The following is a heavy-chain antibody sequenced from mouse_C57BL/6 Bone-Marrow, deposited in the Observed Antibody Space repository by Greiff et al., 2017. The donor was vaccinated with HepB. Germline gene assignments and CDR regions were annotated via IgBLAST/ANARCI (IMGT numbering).Heavy chain of an antibody. CDR1: GYAFSSYW. Sequence: VKLMESGAELVKPGASVKISCKASGYAFSSYWMNWVKQRPGKGLEWIGQIYPGDGDTNYNGKFKGKATLTADKSSSTAYMQLSSLTSEDSAVYFCAREGGSGYGDYWGQGTTLTVSS. J-gene: IGHJ2*01. CDR3: AREGGSGYGDY. CDR2: IYPGDGDT. D-gene: IGHD3-2*02. V-gene: IGHV1-80*01.